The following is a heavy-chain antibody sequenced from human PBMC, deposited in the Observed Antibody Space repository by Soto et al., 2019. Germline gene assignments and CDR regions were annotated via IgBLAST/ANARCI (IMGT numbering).Heavy chain of an antibody. V-gene: IGHV4-31*03. D-gene: IGHD3-10*01. CDR2: IYYSGST. CDR1: GGSISSGGYY. J-gene: IGHJ5*02. CDR3: ARDNYYGSGSYYNWFDP. Sequence: TLSLTCTVSGGSISSGGYYCSWIRQHPGKGLEWIGYIYYSGSTYYNPSLKSRVTISVDTSKNQFSLKLSSVTAADTAVYYCARDNYYGSGSYYNWFDPWGQGTLVTVSS.